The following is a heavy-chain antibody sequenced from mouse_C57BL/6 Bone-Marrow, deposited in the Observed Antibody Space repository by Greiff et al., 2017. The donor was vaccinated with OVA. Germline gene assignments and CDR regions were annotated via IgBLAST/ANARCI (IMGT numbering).Heavy chain of an antibody. CDR2: INPNNGGT. D-gene: IGHD3-2*02. CDR1: GYTFTDYY. Sequence: EVQLQQSGPELVKPGASVKISCKASGYTFTDYYMNWVKQSHGKSLEWIGDINPNNGGTSYNQKFKGKATLTVDKSSSTAYMELRSLTSEDSAVYYCARRRTAQAHYFDYWGQGTTLTVSS. CDR3: ARRRTAQAHYFDY. J-gene: IGHJ2*01. V-gene: IGHV1-26*01.